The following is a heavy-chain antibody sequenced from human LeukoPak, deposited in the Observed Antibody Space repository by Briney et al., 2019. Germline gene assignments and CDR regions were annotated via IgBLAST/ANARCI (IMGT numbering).Heavy chain of an antibody. J-gene: IGHJ4*02. CDR2: ISYDGSNK. Sequence: GGSLRLSCAASGFTFSSYGMHWVRQAPGKGLEWVAVISYDGSNKYYADSVKGRFTISRDNSKNTLYLQMNSLRAEDTAVYYCAKDNQWLLNYFDYWGQGTLVTVSS. CDR1: GFTFSSYG. CDR3: AKDNQWLLNYFDY. D-gene: IGHD3-22*01. V-gene: IGHV3-30*18.